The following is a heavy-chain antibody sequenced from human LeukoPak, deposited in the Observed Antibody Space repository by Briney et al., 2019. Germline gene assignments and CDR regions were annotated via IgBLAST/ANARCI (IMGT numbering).Heavy chain of an antibody. J-gene: IGHJ6*03. V-gene: IGHV1-2*02. D-gene: IGHD5-24*01. CDR2: ISPNNGGT. CDR3: ARVTPWRAMDV. Sequence: ASVKVSCKAFGYSFTGYYMHWVRQAPGQGPEWMGWISPNNGGTNYAQKFQGRVTMTRDTSISTTYMELSRLRSDDTAVYYCARVTPWRAMDVWGKGTTVTISS. CDR1: GYSFTGYY.